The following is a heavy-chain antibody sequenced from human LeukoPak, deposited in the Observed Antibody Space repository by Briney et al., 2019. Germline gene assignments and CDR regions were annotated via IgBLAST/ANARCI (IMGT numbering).Heavy chain of an antibody. CDR3: AKVQYCSSTNCYLFDY. Sequence: GGSLRLSCAASGFTFSSDAMSWVRQAPGKGLDWVSAISGSDGSTYYADSVKGRFTISRDNSKNTLYLQMNSLRAEDTAVYYCAKVQYCSSTNCYLFDYWGQGTLVTVSS. J-gene: IGHJ4*02. D-gene: IGHD2-2*01. CDR2: ISGSDGST. CDR1: GFTFSSDA. V-gene: IGHV3-23*01.